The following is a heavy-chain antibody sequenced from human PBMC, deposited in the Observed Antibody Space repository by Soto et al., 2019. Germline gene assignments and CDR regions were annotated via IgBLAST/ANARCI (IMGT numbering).Heavy chain of an antibody. CDR2: ISYDGSNK. V-gene: IGHV3-30-3*01. D-gene: IGHD3-10*01. CDR1: GFTFSSYA. Sequence: QVQLVESGGGVVQPGRSLRLSCAASGFTFSSYAMHWVRQAPGKGLEWVAVISYDGSNKYYADSVKGRFTISRDNSKNTLYLQMNSLRAEDTAVYYCARGSMGPFDYWGQGTLVTVSS. J-gene: IGHJ4*02. CDR3: ARGSMGPFDY.